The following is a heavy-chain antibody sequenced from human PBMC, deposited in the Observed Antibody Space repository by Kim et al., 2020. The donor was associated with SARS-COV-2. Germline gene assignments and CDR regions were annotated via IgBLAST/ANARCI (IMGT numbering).Heavy chain of an antibody. J-gene: IGHJ4*02. CDR3: ASFPRLDY. CDR2: INHSGST. CDR1: GGSFSGYY. V-gene: IGHV4-34*01. Sequence: SETLSLTCAVYGGSFSGYYWSWIRQPPGKGLEWIGEINHSGSTNYNPSLKSRVTISVDTSKNQFSLKLSSVTAADTAVYYCASFPRLDYWGQGTLVTVSS.